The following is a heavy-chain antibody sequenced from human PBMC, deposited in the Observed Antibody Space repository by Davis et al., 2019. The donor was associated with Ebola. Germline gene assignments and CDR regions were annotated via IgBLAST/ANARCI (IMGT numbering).Heavy chain of an antibody. CDR3: ARAFWGYSYGLFDY. Sequence: ASVKVSCKASGYTFTGYYMHWVRQAPGQGLEWMGWINPNSGGTNYAQKFQGRVTMTRDTSISTAYMELSRLRSDDTAVYYCARAFWGYSYGLFDYWGQGTLVTVSS. J-gene: IGHJ4*02. CDR1: GYTFTGYY. CDR2: INPNSGGT. V-gene: IGHV1-2*02. D-gene: IGHD5-18*01.